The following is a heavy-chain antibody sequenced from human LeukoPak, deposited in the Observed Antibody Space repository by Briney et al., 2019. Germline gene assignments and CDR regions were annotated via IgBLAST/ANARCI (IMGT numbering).Heavy chain of an antibody. CDR2: ISYDGSNK. V-gene: IGHV3-30*04. D-gene: IGHD6-19*01. CDR1: GFTFSSYA. J-gene: IGHJ4*02. Sequence: AGGSLRLSCAASGFTFSSYAMHWVRQAPGKGLEWVAVISYDGSNKYYADSVKGRFTISRDNSKNTLYLQMNSLRAEDTALYYCAKDIMRYSSGWEHYFDYWGQGTLVTVSS. CDR3: AKDIMRYSSGWEHYFDY.